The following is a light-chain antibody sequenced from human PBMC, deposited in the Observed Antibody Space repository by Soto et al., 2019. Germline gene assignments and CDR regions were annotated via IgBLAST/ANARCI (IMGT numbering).Light chain of an antibody. J-gene: IGKJ5*01. CDR2: AAS. CDR3: QQLNIFPIT. V-gene: IGKV1-9*01. Sequence: DIQLTQAPSFLSASAGDRVSITCRASQAISSYLAWYQQKPGRAPKLLIYAASTLQSGVPSRFSGSGSGTEFSLTITSLQPEDFATYYCQQLNIFPITFGQGTRLEIK. CDR1: QAISSY.